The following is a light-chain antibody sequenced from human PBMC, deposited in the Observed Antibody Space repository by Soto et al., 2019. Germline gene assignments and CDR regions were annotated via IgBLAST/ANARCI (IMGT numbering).Light chain of an antibody. J-gene: IGKJ2*01. V-gene: IGKV3-11*01. CDR1: QSVSSY. CDR3: QQYNNWPLMYT. CDR2: DAS. Sequence: EIVLTQSPATLSLSPGERATLSCRASQSVSSYLAWYQQKPGQAPRLLIYDASNRATGIPARFSGSGSGTDFTLTISSLEPEDFAVYYCQQYNNWPLMYTFGQGTKVDIK.